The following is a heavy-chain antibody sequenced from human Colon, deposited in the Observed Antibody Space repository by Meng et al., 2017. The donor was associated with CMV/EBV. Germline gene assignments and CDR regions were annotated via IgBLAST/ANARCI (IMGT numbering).Heavy chain of an antibody. CDR3: ARGPHVDHFWSENDY. CDR2: ISSSSYTI. D-gene: IGHD3-3*02. Sequence: GESPKTSRAALGFTFSNYNMNWVRQAPGKGLEWVSYISSSSYTIYYADSVKGRFTISRENAKNSVYVQMNSLRAEDTDVYYCARGPHVDHFWSENDYWGQGTLVTVSS. V-gene: IGHV3-48*04. CDR1: GFTFSNYN. J-gene: IGHJ4*02.